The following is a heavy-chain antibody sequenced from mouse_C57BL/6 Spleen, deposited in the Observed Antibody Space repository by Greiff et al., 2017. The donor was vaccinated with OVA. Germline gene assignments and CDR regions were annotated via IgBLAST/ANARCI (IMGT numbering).Heavy chain of an antibody. D-gene: IGHD2-10*02. CDR3: ARYKYLWYFDV. Sequence: VQLQQTGAELVMPGASVKLSCKASGYTFTSYWMHWVKKRPGQGLEWIGEIDPSDSYTNYNQKFKGKSTLTVDKSSSTAYMLLSSLTSEDSAVYYCARYKYLWYFDVWGKGTTVTVSS. CDR2: IDPSDSYT. J-gene: IGHJ1*03. V-gene: IGHV1-69*01. CDR1: GYTFTSYW.